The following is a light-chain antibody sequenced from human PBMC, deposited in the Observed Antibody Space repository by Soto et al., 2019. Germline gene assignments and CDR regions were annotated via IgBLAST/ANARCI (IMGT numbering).Light chain of an antibody. CDR1: QSISSW. CDR3: QKYNSYPGT. Sequence: DIQMTQSPSTLSASVGDRVTITCRASQSISSWLAWYQQKPGKAPKLLIYDASSLESGVPSGFSGSGSGTEFTLTVSSLQPDDFATYYCQKYNSYPGTFGQGTKLEIK. CDR2: DAS. V-gene: IGKV1-5*01. J-gene: IGKJ2*01.